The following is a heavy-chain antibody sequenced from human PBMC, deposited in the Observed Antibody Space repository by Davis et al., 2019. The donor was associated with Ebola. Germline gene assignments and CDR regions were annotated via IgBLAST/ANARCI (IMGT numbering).Heavy chain of an antibody. CDR3: ARHRYDYVWGSYRYTGHDY. V-gene: IGHV4-59*08. CDR1: GGSISSYY. CDR2: IYYSGST. Sequence: SETLSLTCTVSGGSISSYYWSWIRQPPGKGLEWIGYIYYSGSTNYNPSLKSRVTISVDTSKNQFSLKLSSVTAADTAVYYCARHRYDYVWGSYRYTGHDYWGQGTLVTVSS. D-gene: IGHD3-16*02. J-gene: IGHJ4*02.